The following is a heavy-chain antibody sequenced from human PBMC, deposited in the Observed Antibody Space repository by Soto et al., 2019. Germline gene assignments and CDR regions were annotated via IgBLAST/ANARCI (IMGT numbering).Heavy chain of an antibody. CDR2: INPSGGST. CDR1: GYTFTSYY. Sequence: QVQLVQSGAEVKKPGASVKVSCKASGYTFTSYYMHWVRQAPGQGLEWMGIINPSGGSTSYAQKFQGRVNMTRDTSTSTVYMELSSLRYEDTAVYYCAIYYYDSSGYQSFDYWGQGTLVTVSS. J-gene: IGHJ4*02. D-gene: IGHD3-22*01. CDR3: AIYYYDSSGYQSFDY. V-gene: IGHV1-46*01.